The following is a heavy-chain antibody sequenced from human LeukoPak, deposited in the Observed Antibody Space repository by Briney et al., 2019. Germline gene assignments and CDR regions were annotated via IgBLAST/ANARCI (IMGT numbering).Heavy chain of an antibody. Sequence: GGSLRLSCAASGFTFSSYEMNWVRQAPGKGLEWVSYISSSGSTIYYADSVKGRFTISRDNAKNSLYLQMNSLRAEDTAVYYCARVGTYYYDSSGPFARDYWGQGTLVTVSS. CDR2: ISSSGSTI. CDR3: ARVGTYYYDSSGPFARDY. CDR1: GFTFSSYE. V-gene: IGHV3-48*03. J-gene: IGHJ4*02. D-gene: IGHD3-22*01.